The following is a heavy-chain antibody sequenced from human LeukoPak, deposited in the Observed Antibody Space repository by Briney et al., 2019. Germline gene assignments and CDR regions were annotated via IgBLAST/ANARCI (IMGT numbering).Heavy chain of an antibody. J-gene: IGHJ4*02. V-gene: IGHV4-59*01. CDR3: ARGRGSSGWFDY. D-gene: IGHD6-19*01. Sequence: PSETLSLTCTVSGGSISDYHWSWIRQPPGKGLEWIGYIHYTGNSNYNPSLKSRVTISVDTSKNQFSLKLNSVTTADTAVYYCARGRGSSGWFDYWGQGTLVTVSS. CDR1: GGSISDYH. CDR2: IHYTGNS.